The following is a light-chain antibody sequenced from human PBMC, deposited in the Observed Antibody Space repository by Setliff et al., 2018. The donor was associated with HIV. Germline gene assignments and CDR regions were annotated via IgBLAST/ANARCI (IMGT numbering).Light chain of an antibody. J-gene: IGLJ1*01. CDR2: DVI. CDR3: CSFGRGRTYV. Sequence: QSVLTQPASVSGSPGQSITISCTGISSDVGGYYSVSWYQQHPGKAPKLMICDVINRPSGVSNRFSGSRSGNTASLTISGLQAEDEGDYYCCSFGRGRTYVFGSGTKVTVL. CDR1: SSDVGGYYS. V-gene: IGLV2-14*03.